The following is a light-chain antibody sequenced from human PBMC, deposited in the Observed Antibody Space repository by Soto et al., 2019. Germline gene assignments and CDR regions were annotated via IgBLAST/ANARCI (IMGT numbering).Light chain of an antibody. V-gene: IGLV2-14*01. CDR2: DVS. CDR1: SSHVGGHHY. CDR3: SSYTRGSAGYV. Sequence: QSALTQPASVSVSPGQSITISWTGSSSHVGGHHYVSWYQNHPGNPPKLLIFDVSDRPSGVSKRFSGSKSGNTASLTICGLQAEGEADCYCSSYTRGSAGYVFGTGTKVT. J-gene: IGLJ1*01.